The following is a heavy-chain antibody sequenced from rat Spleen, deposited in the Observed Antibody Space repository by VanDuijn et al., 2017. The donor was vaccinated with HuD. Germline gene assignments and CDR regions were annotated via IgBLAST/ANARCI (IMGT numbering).Heavy chain of an antibody. CDR1: GFTFSNYY. CDR3: TTAWGNYYSGDVMGDY. V-gene: IGHV5-27*01. D-gene: IGHD1-1*01. J-gene: IGHJ2*01. Sequence: EVQLVESGGGLVQPGRSLKLSCAASGFTFSNYYMAWVRQAPTKGLEWVAYISTGGGSPYYLDSVKGRFTISRDNAKSNLYLQMYSLRSEDTATYYCTTAWGNYYSGDVMGDYWGQGVMVTVSS. CDR2: ISTGGGSP.